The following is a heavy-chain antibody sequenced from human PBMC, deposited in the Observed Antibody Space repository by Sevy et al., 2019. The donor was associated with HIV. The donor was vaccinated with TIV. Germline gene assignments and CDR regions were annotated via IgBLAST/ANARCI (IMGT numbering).Heavy chain of an antibody. J-gene: IGHJ4*02. D-gene: IGHD3-10*01. CDR1: GYMFTGYY. CDR3: TRSVYGSGTYLNDY. V-gene: IGHV1-2*02. CDR2: NIPSSGDT. Sequence: ASVKVSCKASGYMFTGYYIHWVRQAPGRGLEWMGWNIPSSGDTNYGQRFLGRVTMTRDTSINIAYMELNSLTSDDTAVYYCTRSVYGSGTYLNDYWGQGTLVTVSS.